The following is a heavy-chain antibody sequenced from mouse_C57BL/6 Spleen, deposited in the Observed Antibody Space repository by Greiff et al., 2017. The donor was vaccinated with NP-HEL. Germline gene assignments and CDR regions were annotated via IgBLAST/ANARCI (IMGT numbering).Heavy chain of an antibody. CDR1: GFTFKDYG. V-gene: IGHV5-17*01. J-gene: IGHJ1*03. D-gene: IGHD4-1*01. CDR3: ASDSGAAEYFDV. Sequence: EVQVVESGGGLVKPGGSLKLSCAASGFTFKDYGMHWVRQATEKGLEWVAYISSGSGTIYYADTVQGRFTISGDNAKNTLFRQMSRLRSEDTAVYYCASDSGAAEYFDVWGTGTTVTVSS. CDR2: ISSGSGTI.